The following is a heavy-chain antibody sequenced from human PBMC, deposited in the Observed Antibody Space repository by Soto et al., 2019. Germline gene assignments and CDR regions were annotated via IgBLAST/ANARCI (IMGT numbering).Heavy chain of an antibody. J-gene: IGHJ6*02. V-gene: IGHV4-61*01. D-gene: IGHD6-13*01. CDR1: GGSVSSGSYY. Sequence: SETLSLTCTVSGGSVSSGSYYWSWLRQPPGKGLEWIGYIYYSWSTNYNPSLKSRVTISVDTSKNQFSLKLSSVTAADTAVYYCARGPPYSSSWAYYYYYGMDVWGQGTTVTVSS. CDR2: IYYSWST. CDR3: ARGPPYSSSWAYYYYYGMDV.